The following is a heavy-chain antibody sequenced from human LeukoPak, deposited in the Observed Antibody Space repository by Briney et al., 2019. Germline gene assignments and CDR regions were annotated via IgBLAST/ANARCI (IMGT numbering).Heavy chain of an antibody. D-gene: IGHD5-18*01. V-gene: IGHV3-48*04. J-gene: IGHJ4*02. Sequence: GGSLRLSCAASGFTFSSYSMNWVRQAPGKGLEWVSYISSSGSTIYYADSVKGRFTISRDNAKNSLYLQMNSLRAEDTAVYYCARSIQLWSYFDYWGQGTLVTVSS. CDR3: ARSIQLWSYFDY. CDR2: ISSSGSTI. CDR1: GFTFSSYS.